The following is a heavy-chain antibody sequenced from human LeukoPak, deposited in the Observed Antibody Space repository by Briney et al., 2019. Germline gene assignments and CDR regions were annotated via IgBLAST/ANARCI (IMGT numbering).Heavy chain of an antibody. Sequence: GGSLRLSYAASGFTFSSYGMHWVRQAPGKGLEWVAVIWYDGSNKYYADSVKGRFTISRDNSKNTLYLQMNSLRAEDTAVYYCARDAIRSGIAAAGDFDYWGQGTLVTVSS. J-gene: IGHJ4*02. CDR1: GFTFSSYG. V-gene: IGHV3-33*01. D-gene: IGHD6-13*01. CDR3: ARDAIRSGIAAAGDFDY. CDR2: IWYDGSNK.